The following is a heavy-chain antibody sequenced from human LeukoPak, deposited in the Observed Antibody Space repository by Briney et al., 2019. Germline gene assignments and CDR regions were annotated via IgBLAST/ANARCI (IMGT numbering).Heavy chain of an antibody. D-gene: IGHD6-19*01. CDR2: INPNSGGT. J-gene: IGHJ4*02. CDR3: ARSGSSGWYQPSRY. V-gene: IGHV1-2*02. Sequence: GASVKVSCKTSGYTFTGYYMHWVRQAPGQGLEWMGWINPNSGGTNYAQKFQGRVTMTRDTSISTAYMELSRLRSDDTAVYYCARSGSSGWYQPSRYWAQGTLVTVSS. CDR1: GYTFTGYY.